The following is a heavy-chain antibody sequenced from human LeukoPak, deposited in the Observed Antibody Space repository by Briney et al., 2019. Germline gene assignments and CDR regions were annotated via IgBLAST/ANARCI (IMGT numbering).Heavy chain of an antibody. CDR3: ARVVEVEQQWLALGDFDL. V-gene: IGHV1-69*04. CDR1: GGTFSSYA. Sequence: ASVKASCKASGGTFSSYAISWVRQAPGQGLEWMGRIIPILGIANYAQKFQGRVTITADKSTSTAYMELSSLRSEDTAVYYCARVVEVEQQWLALGDFDLWGRGTLVTVSS. D-gene: IGHD6-19*01. J-gene: IGHJ2*01. CDR2: IIPILGIA.